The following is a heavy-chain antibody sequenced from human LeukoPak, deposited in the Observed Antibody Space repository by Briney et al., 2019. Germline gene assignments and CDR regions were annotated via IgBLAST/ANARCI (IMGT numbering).Heavy chain of an antibody. Sequence: GASVKVSCKASGYTFTSYNIHWVRQAPGQGLEWMGIIEHSGGPTSYAQNFQGRVTMIRDTSTSTVYMELSSLRSEDSAVYYCARERPGGICDHWGQGTLVTVSP. J-gene: IGHJ4*02. CDR2: IEHSGGPT. V-gene: IGHV1-46*01. D-gene: IGHD2/OR15-2a*01. CDR3: ARERPGGICDH. CDR1: GYTFTSYN.